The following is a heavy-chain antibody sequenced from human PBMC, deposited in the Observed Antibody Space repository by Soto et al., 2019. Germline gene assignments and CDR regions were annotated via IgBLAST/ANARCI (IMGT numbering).Heavy chain of an antibody. Sequence: SETLSLTCTVSGGPISRDCWSWSRPPPVKGPECIGNIYYSGRTNYIPSLKSRVTISVDTSKNPFSLKLSSVTAADTAVYYCARHLLSSIRPLDYWGQGTLVTVSS. CDR1: GGPISRDC. CDR2: IYYSGRT. V-gene: IGHV4-59*08. CDR3: ARHLLSSIRPLDY. D-gene: IGHD6-13*01. J-gene: IGHJ4*02.